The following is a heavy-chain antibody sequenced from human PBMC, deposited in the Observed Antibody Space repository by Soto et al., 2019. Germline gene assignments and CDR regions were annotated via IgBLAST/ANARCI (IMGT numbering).Heavy chain of an antibody. J-gene: IGHJ4*02. CDR3: ASLAIGTIIRGAPDF. CDR2: ISSGGSSI. Sequence: LRLSCAASGFTFSDYYMTWIREAPWKGLEWVSYISSGGSSIYYADSVKGRFTISRDNAKNSLYLQMNSLRAEDTAMYYCASLAIGTIIRGAPDFWGQGTLVTVSS. CDR1: GFTFSDYY. V-gene: IGHV3-11*01. D-gene: IGHD3-10*01.